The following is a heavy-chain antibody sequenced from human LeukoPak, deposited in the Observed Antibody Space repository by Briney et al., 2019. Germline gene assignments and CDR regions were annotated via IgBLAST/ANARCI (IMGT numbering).Heavy chain of an antibody. CDR1: GGSISSYY. J-gene: IGHJ4*02. CDR2: IHYSGST. V-gene: IGHV4-59*01. D-gene: IGHD1-26*01. Sequence: SGTLSLTCTVSGGSISSYYWSWIRQPPGKGLEYIGSIHYSGSTNYNPSLKSRVTISVDTSKNQFSLKLSSVTAADTAVYYCARTGELLGTGFDYWGQGTLVTVSS. CDR3: ARTGELLGTGFDY.